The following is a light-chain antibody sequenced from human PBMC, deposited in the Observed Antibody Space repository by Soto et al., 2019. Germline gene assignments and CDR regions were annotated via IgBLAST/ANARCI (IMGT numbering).Light chain of an antibody. V-gene: IGKV3-15*01. CDR2: GAS. Sequence: EIVRKHSPATLSVSQGERATLSCRARQSVSSNLAWYQQKPGQAPRLLIYGASTRATGIPARFSGSGSGTEFTLTISSLQSEDFAVYYCQQYDNWPQTFGQGTKVDIK. J-gene: IGKJ1*01. CDR3: QQYDNWPQT. CDR1: QSVSSN.